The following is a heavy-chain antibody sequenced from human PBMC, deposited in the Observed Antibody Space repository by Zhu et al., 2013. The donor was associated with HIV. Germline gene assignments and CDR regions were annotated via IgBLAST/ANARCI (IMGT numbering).Heavy chain of an antibody. J-gene: IGHJ4*02. CDR1: GYIFSSYD. Sequence: QVQLVQSGAEVKKAGASVKVSCKASGYIFSSYDINWVRQATGQGLELMGWMDPKSGNTGNLQKFQGRVTMTRNTSISTAYMELRSLRSDDTAVYYCARRPPRIHRRFHFDYWAREPWYPVSS. V-gene: IGHV1-8*01. CDR2: MDPKSGNT. CDR3: ARRPPRIHRRFHFDY. D-gene: IGHD3-16*01.